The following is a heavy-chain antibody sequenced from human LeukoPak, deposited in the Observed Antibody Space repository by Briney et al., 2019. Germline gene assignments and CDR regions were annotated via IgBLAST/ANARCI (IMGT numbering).Heavy chain of an antibody. D-gene: IGHD2-2*01. V-gene: IGHV3-30*04. J-gene: IGHJ6*02. CDR2: ISYDGSNK. Sequence: GGSLRLSCAASGFTFTSYAMHWVRQAPGKGLEWAAVISYDGSNKYYADSVKGRFTISRDNSKNTLYLQMNSLRAEDTAVYYCARDRCSSTSCYPSYYYGMDVWGQGTTVTVSS. CDR3: ARDRCSSTSCYPSYYYGMDV. CDR1: GFTFTSYA.